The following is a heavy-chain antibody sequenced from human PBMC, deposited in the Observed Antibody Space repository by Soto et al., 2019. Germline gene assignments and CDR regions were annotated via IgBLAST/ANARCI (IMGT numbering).Heavy chain of an antibody. D-gene: IGHD3-22*01. Sequence: PSETLSLTCAVSGGSISSSNWWSWVRQPPGKGLEWIGEIYHSGSTNYNPSLKSRVTISVDKSKNQFSLKLSSVTAADTAVYYCARGSYYYDSNGYYHYWGQGTLVTVSS. J-gene: IGHJ4*02. CDR2: IYHSGST. CDR1: GGSISSSNW. V-gene: IGHV4-4*02. CDR3: ARGSYYYDSNGYYHY.